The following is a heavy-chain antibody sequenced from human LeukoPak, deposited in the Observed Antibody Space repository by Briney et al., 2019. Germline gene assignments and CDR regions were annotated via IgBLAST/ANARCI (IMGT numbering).Heavy chain of an antibody. J-gene: IGHJ4*02. CDR3: ARFPAAMVEYYFDY. V-gene: IGHV3-7*01. CDR1: GFTFSSYW. D-gene: IGHD5-18*01. CDR2: IKQDGSEK. Sequence: GGSLRLSCAASGFTFSSYWMSWVRQAPGKGLEWVANIKQDGSEKYYVDSVKGRFTISRDNAQNSLYLQMNSLRAEDTAVYYCARFPAAMVEYYFDYWGQGTLVTVSS.